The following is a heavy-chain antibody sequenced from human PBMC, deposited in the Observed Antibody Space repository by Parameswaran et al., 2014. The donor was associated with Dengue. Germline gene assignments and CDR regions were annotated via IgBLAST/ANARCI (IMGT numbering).Heavy chain of an antibody. CDR2: IIPIFGTA. CDR3: ARDQGSGWPAPGLTWFDP. V-gene: IGHV1-69*06. D-gene: IGHD6-19*01. Sequence: SWVRQAPGQGLEWMGGIIPIFGTANYAQKFQGRVTITADKSTSTAYMELSSLRSEDTAVYYCARDQGSGWPAPGLTWFDPWGQGTLVTVSS. J-gene: IGHJ5*02.